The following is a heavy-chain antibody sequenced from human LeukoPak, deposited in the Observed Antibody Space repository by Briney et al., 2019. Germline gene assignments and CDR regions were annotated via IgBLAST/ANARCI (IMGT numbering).Heavy chain of an antibody. J-gene: IGHJ3*02. V-gene: IGHV3-9*01. CDR3: AKGRYYPDAFDI. Sequence: GGSLRLSCAASGFTFDDYAMHWVRQAPGKGLEWVSGISWNSGSIGYADSVKGRLTISRDNAKNSLYLQMNSLRAEDTALYYCAKGRYYPDAFDIWGQGTMVTVSS. CDR2: ISWNSGSI. CDR1: GFTFDDYA. D-gene: IGHD3-22*01.